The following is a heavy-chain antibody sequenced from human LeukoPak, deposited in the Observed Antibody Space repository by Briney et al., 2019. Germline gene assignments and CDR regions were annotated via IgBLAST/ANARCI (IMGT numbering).Heavy chain of an antibody. CDR1: GFTFSDHY. CDR3: ARGLTVPWGPFDY. J-gene: IGHJ4*02. D-gene: IGHD3-16*01. CDR2: TRNKANSYTT. V-gene: IGHV3-72*01. Sequence: PGGSLRLSCAASGFTFSDHYMDWVRQAPGKGLEWVGRTRNKANSYTTEYAASVKGRFTISRDDSKNSLYLQMNSLKTEDTAVYYCARGLTVPWGPFDYWGQGTLVTVSS.